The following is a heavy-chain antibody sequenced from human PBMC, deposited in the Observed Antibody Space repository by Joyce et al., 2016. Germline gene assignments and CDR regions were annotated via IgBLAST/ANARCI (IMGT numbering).Heavy chain of an antibody. J-gene: IGHJ4*02. CDR1: GLQVSSKE. Sequence: EVQLVAPVGGLVQPGGSLILPGAASGLQVSSKEMNWVRQAPGRGLEWITYISRRVDLIHCADLVRGRFTISRDNAGSSLYLQMESLRAEDTAMYDCASPSCAVWGQGSLVTVSS. V-gene: IGHV3-48*03. CDR2: ISRRVDLI. CDR3: ASPSCAV.